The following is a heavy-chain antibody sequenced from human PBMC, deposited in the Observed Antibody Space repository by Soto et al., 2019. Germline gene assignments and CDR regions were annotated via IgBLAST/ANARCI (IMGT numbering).Heavy chain of an antibody. CDR2: INAGNGNT. V-gene: IGHV1-3*01. CDR1: GYTFTSYA. J-gene: IGHJ4*02. CDR3: ARAVAVPADFDY. D-gene: IGHD6-19*01. Sequence: ASVKVSCKASGYTFTSYAMHWVRQAPGQRLEWMGWINAGNGNTKYSQKFQGRVTMTEDTSTDTAYMELSSLRSEDTAVYYCARAVAVPADFDYWGQGTLVTV.